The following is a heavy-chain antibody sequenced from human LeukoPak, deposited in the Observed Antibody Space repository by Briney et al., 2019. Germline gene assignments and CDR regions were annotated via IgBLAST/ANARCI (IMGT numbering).Heavy chain of an antibody. CDR3: AGDVMSTALDAFDV. V-gene: IGHV4-59*08. J-gene: IGHJ3*01. CDR2: IYYSGST. Sequence: KPSETLSLTCTVSGGSISSYYWSWIRQPPGKGLEWIGYIYYSGSTNYNPSLKSRVTISVDTSKNQFSLKLSSVTAADTAVYYCAGDVMSTALDAFDVWGQGTVVTVSS. CDR1: GGSISSYY. D-gene: IGHD1-1*01.